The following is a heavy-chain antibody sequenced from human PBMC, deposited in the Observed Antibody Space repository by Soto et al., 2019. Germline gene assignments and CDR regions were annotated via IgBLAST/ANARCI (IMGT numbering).Heavy chain of an antibody. D-gene: IGHD1-7*01. CDR1: GGSVSIGDYS. Sequence: PSETLSLTCTVSGGSVSIGDYSWTWIRQPPGKGLEWIGYIFYTGNTNYSPSLKSRVTMSVDRSRNQFSLRLSSVTAADTAVYYCARDWELRRMDVWGQWTTVTDSS. J-gene: IGHJ6*02. CDR2: IFYTGNT. CDR3: ARDWELRRMDV. V-gene: IGHV4-61*08.